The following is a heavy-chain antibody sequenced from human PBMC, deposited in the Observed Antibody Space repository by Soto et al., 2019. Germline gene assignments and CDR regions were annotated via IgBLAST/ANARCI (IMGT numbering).Heavy chain of an antibody. CDR1: GGSISSYC. CDR2: IYTSGST. CDR3: ARDKGYSSSWYSSRGYYFDY. Sequence: SETLSLTCTVSGGSISSYCWSWIRQPAGKGLEWIGRIYTSGSTNYNPSLKSRVTMSVDTSKNQFSLKLSSVTAADTAVYYCARDKGYSSSWYSSRGYYFDYWGQGTLVTVSS. V-gene: IGHV4-4*07. D-gene: IGHD6-13*01. J-gene: IGHJ4*02.